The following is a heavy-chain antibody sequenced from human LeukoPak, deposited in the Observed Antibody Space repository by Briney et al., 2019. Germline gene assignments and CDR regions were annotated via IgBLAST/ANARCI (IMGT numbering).Heavy chain of an antibody. Sequence: GRSLRLSCATSGFTFNDYAMYWVRQAPGKGLEWVSGISWNSRSIAYADSVKGRFTISRDNAKNSLYLQMNSLRAEDTALYYCAKDTRQQLDPNYFDYWGQGTLVTVSS. D-gene: IGHD6-13*01. CDR1: GFTFNDYA. V-gene: IGHV3-9*01. CDR2: ISWNSRSI. CDR3: AKDTRQQLDPNYFDY. J-gene: IGHJ4*02.